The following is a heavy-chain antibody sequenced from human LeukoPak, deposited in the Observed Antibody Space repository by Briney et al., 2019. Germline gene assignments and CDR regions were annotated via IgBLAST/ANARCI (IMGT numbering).Heavy chain of an antibody. V-gene: IGHV4-38-2*02. CDR2: IYHSGST. D-gene: IGHD1-20*01. Sequence: SETLSLTCTVSGYSISSGYYWGWIRQPPGKGLEWIGSIYHSGSTYYNPSLKSRVTISVGTSKNQFSLKLSSVTAADTAVYYCARDRNWNFDYWGQGTLVTVSS. CDR1: GYSISSGYY. J-gene: IGHJ4*02. CDR3: ARDRNWNFDY.